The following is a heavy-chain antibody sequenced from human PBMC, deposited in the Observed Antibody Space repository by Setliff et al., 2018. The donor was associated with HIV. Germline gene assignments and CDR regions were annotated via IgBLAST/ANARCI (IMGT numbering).Heavy chain of an antibody. J-gene: IGHJ5*02. CDR2: ISYTGST. CDR3: ASGNIPYISIIRESAWLDP. D-gene: IGHD3-22*01. CDR1: GASISGYY. V-gene: IGHV4-59*01. Sequence: PSETLSLTFNVAGASISGYYWSWIRQPPGKGLELIGYISYTGSTNYNPSLKSLVTISVDRSKNQFSLKLNSMTAADTAFYYCASGNIPYISIIRESAWLDPWVQGALVTVYS.